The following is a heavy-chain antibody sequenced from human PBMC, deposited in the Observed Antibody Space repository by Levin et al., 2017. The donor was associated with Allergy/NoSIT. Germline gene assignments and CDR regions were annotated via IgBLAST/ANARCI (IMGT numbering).Heavy chain of an antibody. CDR1: GGSFSGSY. Sequence: SQTLSLTCAVYGGSFSGSYWSWIRQPPGKGLEWIGEINHSGSTNYNPSLKSRVTISVDTSKNQFSLKLSSVTAADTAVYYCARAPGITMIVVVSRGYFDYWGQGTLVTVSS. CDR3: ARAPGITMIVVVSRGYFDY. D-gene: IGHD3-22*01. V-gene: IGHV4-34*01. CDR2: INHSGST. J-gene: IGHJ4*02.